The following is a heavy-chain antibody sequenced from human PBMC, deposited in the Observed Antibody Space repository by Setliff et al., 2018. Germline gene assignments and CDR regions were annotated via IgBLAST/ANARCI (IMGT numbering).Heavy chain of an antibody. V-gene: IGHV3-48*01. CDR1: GFTFSSYS. D-gene: IGHD2-2*01. CDR3: ARDSSPSLNYYYYYYYMDV. CDR2: ISSSSSTI. J-gene: IGHJ6*03. Sequence: GGSLRLSCAASGFTFSSYSMNWVRQAPGKGLEWVSYISSSSSTIYYADSVKGRFTISRDNAKNSLYLQMNSLRAEDTAVYYCARDSSPSLNYYYYYYYMDVWGKGTKVTVSS.